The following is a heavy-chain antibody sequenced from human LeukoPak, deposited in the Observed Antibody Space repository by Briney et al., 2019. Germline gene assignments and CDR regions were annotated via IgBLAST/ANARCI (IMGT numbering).Heavy chain of an antibody. CDR1: GYTFTSYY. V-gene: IGHV1-46*01. CDR3: AGDRYYYGSGSYYPNWFDP. Sequence: ASVKVSCKASGYTFTSYYMHWVRQAPGQGLGWMGIINPSGGSTSYAQKFQGRVTMTRDMSTSTVYMELSSLRSEDTAVYYCAGDRYYYGSGSYYPNWFDPWGQGTLVTVSS. J-gene: IGHJ5*02. CDR2: INPSGGST. D-gene: IGHD3-10*01.